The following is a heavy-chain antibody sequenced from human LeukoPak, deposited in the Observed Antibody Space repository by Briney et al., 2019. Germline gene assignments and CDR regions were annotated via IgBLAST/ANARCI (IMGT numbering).Heavy chain of an antibody. CDR2: IDPSDSYT. J-gene: IGHJ4*02. Sequence: GESLQISCQGSGYSFTSYWISWVRQMPGKGLEWMGRIDPSDSYTNYSPSFQGHVTISADKSISTAYLQWSSLKASDTAMYYCARHDRDYYDSSGYSTFDYWGQGTLVTVSS. CDR1: GYSFTSYW. CDR3: ARHDRDYYDSSGYSTFDY. V-gene: IGHV5-10-1*01. D-gene: IGHD3-22*01.